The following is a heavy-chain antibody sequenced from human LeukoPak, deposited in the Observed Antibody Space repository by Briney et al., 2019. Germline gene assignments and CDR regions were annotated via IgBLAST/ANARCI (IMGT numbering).Heavy chain of an antibody. J-gene: IGHJ4*02. V-gene: IGHV1-18*01. CDR1: GYTFTSYG. D-gene: IGHD3-3*01. CDR2: ISAYNGNT. CDR3: ARDFEYYDFWSGPRHFDY. Sequence: GASVKVSCKASGYTFTSYGISWVRQAPGQGLEWMGWISAYNGNTNYAQKLQGRVTMTTDTSTSTAYMELRSLRSDDTAVYYCARDFEYYDFWSGPRHFDYWGQGTLVTVSS.